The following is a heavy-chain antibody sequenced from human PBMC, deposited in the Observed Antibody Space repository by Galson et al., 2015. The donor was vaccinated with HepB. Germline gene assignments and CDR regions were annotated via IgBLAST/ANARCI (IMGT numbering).Heavy chain of an antibody. CDR3: AKLPADPGDYFDC. J-gene: IGHJ4*02. D-gene: IGHD6-13*01. Sequence: SLRLSCAASGFTFGNYAMSWVRQAPGKGPEWVSAISGSGVNTYYPDSVKGRFTISRDNSKNTLYLQMNTLRAEDTAVYYCAKLPADPGDYFDCWGQGTLVTVSS. V-gene: IGHV3-23*01. CDR2: ISGSGVNT. CDR1: GFTFGNYA.